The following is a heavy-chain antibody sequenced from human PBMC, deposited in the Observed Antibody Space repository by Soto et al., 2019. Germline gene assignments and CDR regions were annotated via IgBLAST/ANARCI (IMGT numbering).Heavy chain of an antibody. CDR1: GFTFSSYG. J-gene: IGHJ5*02. Sequence: QVQLVESGGGVVQPGRCLRLSCAASGFTFSSYGMHWVRQAPGKGLEWVAVISYDGSNKYYADSVKGRFTISRDNSKNTLYLQMNSLRAEDTAVYYCSGEPGPSIAAGTWGQGTLVTVSS. V-gene: IGHV3-30*03. CDR3: SGEPGPSIAAGT. CDR2: ISYDGSNK. D-gene: IGHD6-13*01.